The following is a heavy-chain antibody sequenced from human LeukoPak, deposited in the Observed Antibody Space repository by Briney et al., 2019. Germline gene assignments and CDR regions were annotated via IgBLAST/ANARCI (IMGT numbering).Heavy chain of an antibody. D-gene: IGHD1-1*01. J-gene: IGHJ4*02. CDR3: ARDYKDAFDN. V-gene: IGHV3-48*01. CDR2: IGIDSGNT. CDR1: GFTFSDYS. Sequence: GGSLRLSCAASGFTFSDYSMNWVRQAPGKGLEWISYIGIDSGNTNYADSVKGRFTISGDKAKNSLYLQMNSLRVEDTAVYYCARDYKDAFDNWGQGTLVTVSS.